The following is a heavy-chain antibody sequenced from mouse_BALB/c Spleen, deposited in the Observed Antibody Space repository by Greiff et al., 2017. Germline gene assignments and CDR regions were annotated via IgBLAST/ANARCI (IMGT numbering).Heavy chain of an antibody. CDR2: INPSNGGT. J-gene: IGHJ2*01. D-gene: IGHD2-1*01. V-gene: IGHV1S81*02. Sequence: QVHVKQPGAELVKPGASVKLSCKASGYTFTSYYMYWVKQRPGQGLEWIGGINPSNGGTNFNEKFKSKATLTVDKSSSTAYMQLSSLTSEDSAVYYCTRGGNFLDYWGQGTTLTVSS. CDR3: TRGGNFLDY. CDR1: GYTFTSYY.